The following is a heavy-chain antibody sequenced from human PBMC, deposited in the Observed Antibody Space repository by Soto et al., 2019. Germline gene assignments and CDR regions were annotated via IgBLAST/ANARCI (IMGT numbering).Heavy chain of an antibody. CDR2: IIPIFGTA. CDR1: GGTFSSYA. D-gene: IGHD3-10*01. V-gene: IGHV1-69*13. Sequence: ASVKVSCTASGGTFSSYAISWVRQAPGQGLEWMGGIIPIFGTANYAQKFQGRVTITADESTSTAYMELSSLRSEDTAVYYCARSPGTGQGYYYGMDVWGQGTTVTVSS. J-gene: IGHJ6*02. CDR3: ARSPGTGQGYYYGMDV.